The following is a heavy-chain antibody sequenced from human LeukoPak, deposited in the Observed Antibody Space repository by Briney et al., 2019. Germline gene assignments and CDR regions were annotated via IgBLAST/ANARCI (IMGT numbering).Heavy chain of an antibody. D-gene: IGHD6-13*01. CDR2: IYYSGST. V-gene: IGHV4-59*01. Sequence: PSETLSLTCTVCGGSSSSYYWSWIRQPPGKGLEWVGYIYYSGSTNYNPSLKSRVTISVDTSKNQFSLKLSSVTAADTAVYYCARLSSSRNLDLDYWGQRTLVTVSS. J-gene: IGHJ4*02. CDR3: ARLSSSRNLDLDY. CDR1: GGSSSSYY.